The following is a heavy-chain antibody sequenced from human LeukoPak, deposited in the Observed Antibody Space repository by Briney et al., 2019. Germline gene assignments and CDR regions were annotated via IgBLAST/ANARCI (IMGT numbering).Heavy chain of an antibody. CDR2: ISSSGSTI. D-gene: IGHD6-13*01. CDR3: ARVAVDSSSWWAFDI. J-gene: IGHJ3*02. Sequence: GGSLRLSCAASGFTFSSYEMNWVRQAPGKGLEWVSYISSSGSTIYYADSVKGRFTISRDNAKNSLYLQMNSLRAEDTAVYYCARVAVDSSSWWAFDIWGQGTMVTVSS. V-gene: IGHV3-48*03. CDR1: GFTFSSYE.